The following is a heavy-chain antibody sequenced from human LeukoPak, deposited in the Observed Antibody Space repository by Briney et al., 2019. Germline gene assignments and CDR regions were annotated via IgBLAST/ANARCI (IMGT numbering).Heavy chain of an antibody. CDR2: ISSSGSTI. D-gene: IGHD2-15*01. CDR3: ARDRISFDY. J-gene: IGHJ4*02. V-gene: IGHV3-48*03. Sequence: GGSLRLSCAASGFTFSSYEMNWVRQAPGKGLEWVSYISSSGSTIYYAASVKGRFTISRENDKSSLYMQMNSLRAEDTSVYYCARDRISFDYWGQGTLVTVSS. CDR1: GFTFSSYE.